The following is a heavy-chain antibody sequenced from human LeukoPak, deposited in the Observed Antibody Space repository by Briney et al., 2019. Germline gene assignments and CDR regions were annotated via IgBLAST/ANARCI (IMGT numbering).Heavy chain of an antibody. CDR2: INPNSGGT. D-gene: IGHD4-17*01. CDR3: ARALRGDYGDYDTDY. V-gene: IGHV1-2*02. Sequence: ASVKVSCKASGYTFSGHYIHWVRQAPGQGLEWMGWINPNSGGTFYAQKFQGRVTMTWDTSITTAYMELSSLRSDDTAVYFCARALRGDYGDYDTDYWGQGTLVTVSS. CDR1: GYTFSGHY. J-gene: IGHJ4*02.